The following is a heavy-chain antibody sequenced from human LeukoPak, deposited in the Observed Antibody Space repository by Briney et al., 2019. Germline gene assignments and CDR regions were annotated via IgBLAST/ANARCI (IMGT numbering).Heavy chain of an antibody. V-gene: IGHV1-18*01. CDR1: GYTFTSYG. J-gene: IGHJ4*02. Sequence: ASVKVSCKASGYTFTSYGISWVRQAPGQGLEWMGWISAYNGNTNYAQKFQGRVTITTDESTSTAYMELSSLRSEDTAVYYCAREGLGIGKNFYYWGQGTLVTVSS. D-gene: IGHD7-27*01. CDR2: ISAYNGNT. CDR3: AREGLGIGKNFYY.